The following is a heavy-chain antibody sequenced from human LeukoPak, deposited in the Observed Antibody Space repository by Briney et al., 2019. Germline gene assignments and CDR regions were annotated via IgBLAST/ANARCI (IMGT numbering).Heavy chain of an antibody. CDR3: AKDRSWNYWWYFDL. J-gene: IGHJ2*01. V-gene: IGHV3-43D*03. CDR2: ISWDGGST. CDR1: GFTFDDYA. D-gene: IGHD1-7*01. Sequence: GGSLRLSCAASGFTFDDYAMHWVRQAPGKGLEWVSLISWDGGSTYYADSVKGRFTISRDNSKNSLYLQMNSLRAEDTALYYCAKDRSWNYWWYFDLWGRGTLVTVSS.